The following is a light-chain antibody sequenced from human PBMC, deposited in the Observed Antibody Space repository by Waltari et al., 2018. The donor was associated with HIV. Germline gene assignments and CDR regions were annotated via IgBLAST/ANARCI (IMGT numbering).Light chain of an antibody. J-gene: IGKJ3*01. V-gene: IGKV3-20*01. CDR1: ESVSNSY. Sequence: EIVLTQSPGTLSSSPGERATLSCRASESVSNSYLAWYQQKSGQAPRLLIYGTSSRATAIPDRFSGGGSGTDFTLTISRLEPEDFAVYFCQLYHRSLFTFGPGTKVDVK. CDR3: QLYHRSLFT. CDR2: GTS.